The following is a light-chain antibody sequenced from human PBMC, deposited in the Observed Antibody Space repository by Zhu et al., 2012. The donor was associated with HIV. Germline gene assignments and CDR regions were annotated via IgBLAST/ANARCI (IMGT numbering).Light chain of an antibody. CDR3: QQYHSYSPT. CDR1: QSVSSR. V-gene: IGKV1-5*03. J-gene: IGKJ1*01. CDR2: RAS. Sequence: DIQMTQSPSTLSASVGDRVTITCRASQSVSSRLAWYQQKAGQAPKFLIYRASSLESGVPSRFSGSGFGTEFTLTISSLRPDDFATYFCQQYHSYSPTFGQGTKVEI.